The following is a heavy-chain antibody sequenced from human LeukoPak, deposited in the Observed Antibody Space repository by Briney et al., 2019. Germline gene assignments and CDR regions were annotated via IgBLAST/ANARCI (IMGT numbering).Heavy chain of an antibody. D-gene: IGHD6-13*01. CDR3: ARDAFGAAADY. V-gene: IGHV1-69*05. J-gene: IGHJ4*02. Sequence: GSSVKVSCKASGGTFSSYAISWVRQAPGQGLEWMGGIIPIFGTANYAQKFQGRVTMTTDTSTSTAYMELRSLRSDDTAVYYCARDAFGAAADYWGQGTLVTVSS. CDR1: GGTFSSYA. CDR2: IIPIFGTA.